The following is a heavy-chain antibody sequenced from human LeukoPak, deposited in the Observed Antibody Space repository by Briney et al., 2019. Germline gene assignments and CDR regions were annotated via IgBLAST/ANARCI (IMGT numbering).Heavy chain of an antibody. D-gene: IGHD3-22*01. CDR3: ASSLTYYYDSSGQYYFDY. J-gene: IGHJ4*02. Sequence: SETLSLTCTVSGGSISSYYWSWIRQPAGKGLEWIGRIYTSGSTNYNPPLKSRVTMSVDTSKNQFSLKLSSVTAADTAVYYCASSLTYYYDSSGQYYFDYWGQGTLVTVSS. V-gene: IGHV4-4*07. CDR1: GGSISSYY. CDR2: IYTSGST.